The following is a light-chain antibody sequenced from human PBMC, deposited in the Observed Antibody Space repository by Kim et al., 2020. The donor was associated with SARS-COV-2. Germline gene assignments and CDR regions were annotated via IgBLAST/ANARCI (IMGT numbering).Light chain of an antibody. J-gene: IGLJ1*01. Sequence: GQSVIISCTGSSRDIGAYNYISWYQQHAGEVPKLMIFDVNKRPSGVPDRFSGSKSGNTASLTISGLQAEDEADYYCCSYAGRYTYVFGTGTKVTVL. V-gene: IGLV2-11*03. CDR2: DVN. CDR1: SRDIGAYNY. CDR3: CSYAGRYTYV.